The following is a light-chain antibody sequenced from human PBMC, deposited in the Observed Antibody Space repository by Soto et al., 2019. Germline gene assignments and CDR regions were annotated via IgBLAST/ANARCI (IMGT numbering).Light chain of an antibody. Sequence: IELTQSPCTLSLSPGDSAPLSCLASQSVCSNYLAWYQQNLGQAPRPLIKDATCRATGIPERFSGSGSGTDFTLTVSILEPEDFAVYYCQQYTSSPFTLGPGTKVDI. J-gene: IGKJ3*01. V-gene: IGKV3-20*01. CDR2: DAT. CDR1: QSVCSNY. CDR3: QQYTSSPFT.